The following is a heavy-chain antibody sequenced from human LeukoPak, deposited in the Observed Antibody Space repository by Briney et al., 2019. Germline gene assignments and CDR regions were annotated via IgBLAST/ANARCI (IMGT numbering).Heavy chain of an antibody. CDR3: ARYLNDAFDI. V-gene: IGHV3-53*01. CDR2: IYSGGFT. CDR1: GFTVSSNY. Sequence: GGSLRLSCAASGFTVSSNYMSWVRQAPGEGLEWVSLIYSGGFTYYADSVKGRFTIPRDNSKNTLSLQMNSLRAEDTAVYFCARYLNDAFDIWGQGTMVTVSS. J-gene: IGHJ3*02.